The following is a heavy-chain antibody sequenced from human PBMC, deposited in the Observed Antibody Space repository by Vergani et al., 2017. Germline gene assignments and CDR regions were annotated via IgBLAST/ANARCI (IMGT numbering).Heavy chain of an antibody. V-gene: IGHV1-69*04. D-gene: IGHD2-15*01. J-gene: IGHJ6*02. CDR1: GGTFSSYA. CDR2: IIPILGIA. Sequence: QVQLVQSGAEVKKPGSSVKVSCKASGGTFSSYAISWVRQAPGQGLEWMGRIIPILGIANYAQKFQGRVTITADKSTSTAYMELSSLRSEDTAVYYCARAGCSGGSCSNVYYYYYYGMDVWGQGTTVTVSS. CDR3: ARAGCSGGSCSNVYYYYYYGMDV.